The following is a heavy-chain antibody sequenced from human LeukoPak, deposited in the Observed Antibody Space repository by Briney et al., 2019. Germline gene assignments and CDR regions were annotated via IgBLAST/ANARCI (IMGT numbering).Heavy chain of an antibody. CDR3: ARESRPIAARSLYGMDV. Sequence: GGSLRLSCAASGFTFSDYWMHWVRQAPGRGLVWVSLINNDGSSTNYAASVKGRFTISRDNAKNTLYLQMNSLRAEDTAVYYCARESRPIAARSLYGMDVWGQGITVTVSS. D-gene: IGHD6-6*01. V-gene: IGHV3-74*01. CDR2: INNDGSST. CDR1: GFTFSDYW. J-gene: IGHJ6*02.